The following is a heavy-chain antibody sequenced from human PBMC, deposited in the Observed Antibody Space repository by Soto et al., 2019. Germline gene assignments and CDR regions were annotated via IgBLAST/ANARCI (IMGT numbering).Heavy chain of an antibody. CDR1: GYSFTSYW. D-gene: IGHD2-2*01. CDR3: ARHVLVPAAKPHYYYGMDV. Sequence: PGESLKISCKGSGYSFTSYWIGWVRQMPGKGLEWMGIIYPGDSDTRYSPSFQGQVTISADKSISTAYLQWSSLKASDTAMYYCARHVLVPAAKPHYYYGMDVWGQGTTVTVSS. J-gene: IGHJ6*02. V-gene: IGHV5-51*01. CDR2: IYPGDSDT.